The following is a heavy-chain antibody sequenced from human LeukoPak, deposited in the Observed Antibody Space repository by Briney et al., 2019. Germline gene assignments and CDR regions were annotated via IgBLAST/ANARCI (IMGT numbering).Heavy chain of an antibody. CDR2: IYSGGST. J-gene: IGHJ6*04. Sequence: GGSLRLSCAASGFTVSSNHMSWVRQAPGKGLEWVSVIYSGGSTYYADSVKGRFTISRDNSKNTLYLQMNSLRVEDTAMYYCARRAANYDFWSGYNVWGKGTTVTVSP. CDR3: ARRAANYDFWSGYNV. V-gene: IGHV3-66*01. CDR1: GFTVSSNH. D-gene: IGHD3-3*01.